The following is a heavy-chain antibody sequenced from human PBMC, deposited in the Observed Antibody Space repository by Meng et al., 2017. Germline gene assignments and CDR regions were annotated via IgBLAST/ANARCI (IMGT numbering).Heavy chain of an antibody. CDR1: GGSVSSGSYY. Sequence: SETLSLTCTVSGGSVSSGSYYWSWIRQPPGKGLEWIGYIYYSGSTNYNPSLKSRVTISVDTSKNQFSLKLSSVTAADTAVYYCARSGPGKCFDYWGQGTLVTVSS. CDR3: ARSGPGKCFDY. J-gene: IGHJ4*02. D-gene: IGHD6-25*01. CDR2: IYYSGST. V-gene: IGHV4-61*01.